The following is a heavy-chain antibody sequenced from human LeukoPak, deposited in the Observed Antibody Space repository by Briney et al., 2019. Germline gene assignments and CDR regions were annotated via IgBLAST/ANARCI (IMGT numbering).Heavy chain of an antibody. J-gene: IGHJ2*01. D-gene: IGHD2-8*02. CDR1: GFTFSTYA. V-gene: IGHV3-23*01. CDR2: ISDSDDST. Sequence: GGSLRLSCSASGFTFSTYAMTWVRQAPGKGLEWVSGISDSDDSTYYADSVKGRFTVSRDNSKDTLYLQMNSLRAEDTAVYYCAKDVYWGSPFWYFDLWGRGTLVTVSS. CDR3: AKDVYWGSPFWYFDL.